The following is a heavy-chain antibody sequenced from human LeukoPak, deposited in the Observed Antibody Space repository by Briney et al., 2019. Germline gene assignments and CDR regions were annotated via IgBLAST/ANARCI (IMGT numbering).Heavy chain of an antibody. J-gene: IGHJ4*02. CDR2: IYYSGST. V-gene: IGHV4-30-4*08. CDR1: GGSISSGDYY. Sequence: SETLSLTCTVSGGSISSGDYYWSWIRQPPGKGLKWIGYIYYSGSTYYNPSLKSRVTISVDTSKNQFSLKLSSVTAADTAVYYCARTYDFWSGYPRYFDYWGQGTLVTVSS. CDR3: ARTYDFWSGYPRYFDY. D-gene: IGHD3-3*01.